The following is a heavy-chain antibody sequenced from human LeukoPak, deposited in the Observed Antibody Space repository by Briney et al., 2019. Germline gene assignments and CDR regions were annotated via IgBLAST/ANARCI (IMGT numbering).Heavy chain of an antibody. CDR2: IYYSGST. J-gene: IGHJ4*02. D-gene: IGHD3-22*01. CDR1: GGSISSYY. CDR3: ARDESDYYDSSGYFDY. V-gene: IGHV4-59*01. Sequence: PSETLSLTCTVSGGSISSYYWSWIRQPPGKGLEWIGYIYYSGSTNYNPSLKSRVTTSVDTSKNQFSLKLSSVTAADTAVYYCARDESDYYDSSGYFDYWGQGTLVTVSS.